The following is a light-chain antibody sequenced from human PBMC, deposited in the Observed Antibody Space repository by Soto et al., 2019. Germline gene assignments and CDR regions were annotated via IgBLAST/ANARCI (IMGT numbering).Light chain of an antibody. CDR3: HQYGSLPRT. CDR2: GAS. J-gene: IGKJ1*01. V-gene: IGKV3-20*01. Sequence: EIVLTHSPGTRALSPWERATPSSRASQSVSSNLGWEQQKPGQAPRLLIDGASRRATGIPGRFSGSGSGTDFTLTISSLQPDDFAVYYCHQYGSLPRTFGQGTKV. CDR1: QSVSSN.